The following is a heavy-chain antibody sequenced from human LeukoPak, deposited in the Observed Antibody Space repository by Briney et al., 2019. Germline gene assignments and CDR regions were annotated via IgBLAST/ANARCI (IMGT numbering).Heavy chain of an antibody. D-gene: IGHD2-8*01. J-gene: IGHJ4*02. CDR1: GFTFDDYA. V-gene: IGHV3-9*01. Sequence: PGGSLRLSCAASGFTFDDYAMHWVRHAPGKGLEWVSGISWNSGSIGYADSVKGRFTISRDNAKNSLYLQMNSLRAEDTALYYCAKDTCTNGVCYPDYWGQGTLVTVSS. CDR3: AKDTCTNGVCYPDY. CDR2: ISWNSGSI.